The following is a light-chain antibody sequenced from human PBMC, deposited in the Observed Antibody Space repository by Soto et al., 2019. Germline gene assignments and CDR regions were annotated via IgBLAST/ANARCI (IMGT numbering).Light chain of an antibody. V-gene: IGLV2-8*01. J-gene: IGLJ1*01. CDR3: KSYDGSNTYV. CDR2: EVV. CDR1: KSDIGVYDF. Sequence: QSVLTQPPSASGSPGQSVTISCTGTKSDIGVYDFVSWYQHHPGKAPRLIIYEVVQRPSGVPDRFSGSKSGNTASLTVSGLQAADEAHYFCKSYDGSNTYVFGSGTKVTVL.